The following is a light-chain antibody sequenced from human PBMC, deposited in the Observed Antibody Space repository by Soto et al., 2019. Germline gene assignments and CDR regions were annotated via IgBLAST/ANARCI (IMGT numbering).Light chain of an antibody. CDR1: NSDIGNYNF. J-gene: IGLJ2*01. Sequence: QSALTQPPSASGSPGQSVAIPCTGTNSDIGNYNFVSWYQQHPGKAPKLMIYEVNKRPSGVPDRFSGSKSGNTASLTVSGLQPEDEADYYCSSYAGSNNLLFGGGTQLTVL. CDR2: EVN. CDR3: SSYAGSNNLL. V-gene: IGLV2-8*01.